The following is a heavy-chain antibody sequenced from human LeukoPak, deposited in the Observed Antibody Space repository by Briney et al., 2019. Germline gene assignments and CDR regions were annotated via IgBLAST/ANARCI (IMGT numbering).Heavy chain of an antibody. V-gene: IGHV3-33*01. CDR2: IWYDGSNK. Sequence: GGSLRLSCAASGFTFSSYGMHWVRQAPVKGLEWVAVIWYDGSNKYYADSVKGRFTISRDNSKNTLYLQMNSLRAEDTAVYYCARGGGPMMYAPSDYWGQGTLVTVSS. D-gene: IGHD2-8*01. CDR3: ARGGGPMMYAPSDY. CDR1: GFTFSSYG. J-gene: IGHJ4*02.